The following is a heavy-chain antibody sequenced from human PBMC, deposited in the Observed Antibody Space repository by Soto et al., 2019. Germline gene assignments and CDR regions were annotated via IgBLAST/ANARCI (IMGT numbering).Heavy chain of an antibody. J-gene: IGHJ6*02. Sequence: QVQLVPSGAEVKKPGSSVKVYCKASGGTFGSYAISWVRQAPGQGLEWMGGIIPIPGTANYAQKFQGRVTIAADESKSTAYMELSSLRSEDTAVYYCAISQGSSTCLEIYYYYYYGMDVWGQGTTVTVSS. CDR3: AISQGSSTCLEIYYYYYYGMDV. V-gene: IGHV1-69*01. CDR1: GGTFGSYA. D-gene: IGHD2-2*01. CDR2: IIPIPGTA.